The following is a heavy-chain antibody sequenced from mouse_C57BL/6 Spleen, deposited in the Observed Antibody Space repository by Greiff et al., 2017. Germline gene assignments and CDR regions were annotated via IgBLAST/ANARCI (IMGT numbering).Heavy chain of an antibody. J-gene: IGHJ3*01. Sequence: VKLMESGAELVRPGASVTLSCKASGYTFTDYEMHWVKQTPVHGLEWIGAIDPETGGTAYNQKFKGKAILTADKSSSTAYMELRSLTSEDSAVYYCNSEGFAYWGQGTLVTVSA. CDR2: IDPETGGT. CDR1: GYTFTDYE. D-gene: IGHD3-2*02. CDR3: NSEGFAY. V-gene: IGHV1-15*01.